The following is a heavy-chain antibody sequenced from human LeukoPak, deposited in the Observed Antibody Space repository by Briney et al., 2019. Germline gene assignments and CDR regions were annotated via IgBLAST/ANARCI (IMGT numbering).Heavy chain of an antibody. CDR2: IYSGGST. V-gene: IGHV3-53*05. CDR1: GFTVSSNY. J-gene: IGHJ4*02. Sequence: GGSLRLSCAASGFTVSSNYMSWVRQAPGKGLEWVSIIYSGGSTFYADSVKGRFTISRDNSKNMMSLQMGSLKPEDTAVYYCARGRSSWYFDYWGQGTLVTVSS. D-gene: IGHD6-13*01. CDR3: ARGRSSWYFDY.